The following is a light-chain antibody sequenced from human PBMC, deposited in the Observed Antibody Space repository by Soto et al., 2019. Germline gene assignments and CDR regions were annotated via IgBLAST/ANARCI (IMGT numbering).Light chain of an antibody. CDR2: GAS. V-gene: IGKV3-20*01. Sequence: DIVLTHSPGTLSLSPMEIATLSFRAIEPVSTSFLSCYQQKRGQPPRLLIYGASTRATGVPDRFSGSGSGTDFTLSIIILEPGDFAVYSCQLYVNSLTFGGVSKVDI. J-gene: IGKJ4*01. CDR3: QLYVNSLT. CDR1: EPVSTSF.